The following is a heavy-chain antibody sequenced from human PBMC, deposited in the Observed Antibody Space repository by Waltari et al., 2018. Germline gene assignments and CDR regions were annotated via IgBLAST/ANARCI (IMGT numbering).Heavy chain of an antibody. CDR1: GYTFPSYA. CDR3: AREVYYYDSSGYYSGWFDP. CDR2: INAGNGNT. J-gene: IGHJ5*02. Sequence: QVQLVQSGAEVKKPGASVKVSCKASGYTFPSYAMHWVRQAPGQRLEWMGWINAGNGNTKYSQKCQGRVTITRDTSASTAYMELSSLRSEDTAVYYCAREVYYYDSSGYYSGWFDPWGQGTLVTVSS. V-gene: IGHV1-3*01. D-gene: IGHD3-22*01.